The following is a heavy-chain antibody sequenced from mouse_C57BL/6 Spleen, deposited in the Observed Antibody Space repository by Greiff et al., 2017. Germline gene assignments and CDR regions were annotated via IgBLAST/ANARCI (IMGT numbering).Heavy chain of an antibody. CDR1: GYTFTDYY. CDR2: INPYNGGP. J-gene: IGHJ4*01. D-gene: IGHD3-2*02. CDR3: ARWGASGPYAMDY. V-gene: IGHV1-19*01. Sequence: VQLQQSGPVLVKPGASVKMSCKASGYTFTDYYMNWVKQSHGKSLEWIGVINPYNGGPSYNQKFKGKATLTVDKSSSTAYMELRSLTCEDSEVYYSARWGASGPYAMDYWGQGTSVTVSS.